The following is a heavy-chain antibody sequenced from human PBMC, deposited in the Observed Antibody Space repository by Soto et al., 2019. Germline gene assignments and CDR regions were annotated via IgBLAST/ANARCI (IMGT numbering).Heavy chain of an antibody. J-gene: IGHJ4*02. CDR1: GYTQTELF. V-gene: IGHV1-24*01. Sequence: SPVKLYLKVSGYTQTELFRHRLRQAPGKGLEWMGGFDPEDGETIYAQKFQGRVTMTEDTSTDTAYMELSSLRSEDTAVYYCATDRSFGGNLRYWGQGTLLTVSS. D-gene: IGHD2-15*01. CDR3: ATDRSFGGNLRY. CDR2: FDPEDGET.